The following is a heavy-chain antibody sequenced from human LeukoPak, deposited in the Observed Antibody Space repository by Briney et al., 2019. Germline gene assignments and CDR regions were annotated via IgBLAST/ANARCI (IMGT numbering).Heavy chain of an antibody. CDR3: ASKAPTAAGPINF. D-gene: IGHD5-12*01. Sequence: SETLSLTCTDSGGSISTSSFYWGWIRQPPGKGLEWIGAIYYSGSTYYNPSLKSQVTISVDTSKNQFSLKLSSVTAADTAVYYCASKAPTAAGPINFWGQGTLVTVSS. CDR2: IYYSGST. J-gene: IGHJ4*02. V-gene: IGHV4-39*01. CDR1: GGSISTSSFY.